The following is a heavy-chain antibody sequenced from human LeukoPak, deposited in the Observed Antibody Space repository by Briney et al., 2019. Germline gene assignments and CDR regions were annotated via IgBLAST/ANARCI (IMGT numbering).Heavy chain of an antibody. CDR3: ARGQFGYGMDV. Sequence: GGSLRLSCAASGFTFSSYAMSWVRQAPGKGLEWVSHINNNGGSTSFADSVKGRFTISRDNSKNTLYLQMNSLRAEDTAVYYCARGQFGYGMDVWGQGTTVTVSS. CDR1: GFTFSSYA. J-gene: IGHJ6*02. CDR2: INNNGGST. V-gene: IGHV3-23*05. D-gene: IGHD3-10*01.